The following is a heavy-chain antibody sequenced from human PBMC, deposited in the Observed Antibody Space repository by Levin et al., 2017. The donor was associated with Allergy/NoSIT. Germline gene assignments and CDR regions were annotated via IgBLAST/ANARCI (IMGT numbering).Heavy chain of an antibody. V-gene: IGHV3-7*04. CDR1: GFTFSSYW. D-gene: IGHD2-2*01. J-gene: IGHJ4*02. Sequence: PGGSLRLSCAASGFTFSSYWMSWVRQAPGKGLEWVANIKQDGSERYYVDSVKGRFTISRDNAKNSLYLQMNSLRAEDTAVYYCARVQSPAAMFVSGYWGQGTLFTVSS. CDR2: IKQDGSER. CDR3: ARVQSPAAMFVSGY.